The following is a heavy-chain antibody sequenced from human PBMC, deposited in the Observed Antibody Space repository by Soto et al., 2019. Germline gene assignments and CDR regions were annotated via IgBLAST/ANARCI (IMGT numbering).Heavy chain of an antibody. CDR3: ARLPGIVSMDV. D-gene: IGHD1-26*01. J-gene: IGHJ6*02. CDR2: IIPILGIA. Sequence: QVQLVQSGAEVKKPGSSVKVSCKASGGTFSSYTISWVRQAPGQGLEWMGRIIPILGIANYAQKFQGRVTITAEKSTSTAYMELSSLRSEDTAVYDCARLPGIVSMDVWGQGTTVTVSS. V-gene: IGHV1-69*02. CDR1: GGTFSSYT.